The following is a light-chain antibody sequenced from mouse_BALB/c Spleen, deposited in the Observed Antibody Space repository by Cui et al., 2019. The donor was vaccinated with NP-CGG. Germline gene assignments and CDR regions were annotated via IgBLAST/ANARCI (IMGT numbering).Light chain of an antibody. CDR3: ALWYSNHWM. CDR1: TVAVTSNNY. J-gene: IGLJ1*01. CDR2: GTN. Sequence: GVVTGNSALTTSPGETVTLTCRSNTVAVTSNNYANWVQEKPDHLFTGLIGGTNNRSPGVPARFSGSLIGDKAALTITGAQTEDEAIYFCALWYSNHWMFGGGTKLTVL. V-gene: IGLV1*01.